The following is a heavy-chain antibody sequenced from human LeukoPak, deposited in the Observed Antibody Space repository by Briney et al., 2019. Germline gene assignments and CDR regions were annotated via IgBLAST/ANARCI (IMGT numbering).Heavy chain of an antibody. CDR2: IYYSGGT. CDR3: ARSYSGSYYYYYMDV. J-gene: IGHJ6*03. D-gene: IGHD1-26*01. CDR1: GGSISSYY. Sequence: PSETLSLTCTVSGGSISSYYWSWIRQPPGKGLEWIGYIYYSGGTNYNPSLKSRVTISVDTSKNQFSLKLSSVTAADTAVYYCARSYSGSYYYYYMDVWGKGTTVTVSS. V-gene: IGHV4-59*01.